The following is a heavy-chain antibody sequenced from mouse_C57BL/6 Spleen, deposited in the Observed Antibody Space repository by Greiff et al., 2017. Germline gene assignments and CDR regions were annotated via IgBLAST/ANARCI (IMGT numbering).Heavy chain of an antibody. Sequence: VPLVESGPELVKPGASVKLSCKASGYTFTSYDINWVKQRPGQGLEWIGWIYPRDGSTKYNEKFKGKATLTVDTSSSTAYMELHSLASEDSAVYFCARGSYYGSSESYCFDYWGQGTTLTGSS. V-gene: IGHV1-85*01. CDR2: IYPRDGST. CDR1: GYTFTSYD. D-gene: IGHD1-1*01. J-gene: IGHJ2*01. CDR3: ARGSYYGSSESYCFDY.